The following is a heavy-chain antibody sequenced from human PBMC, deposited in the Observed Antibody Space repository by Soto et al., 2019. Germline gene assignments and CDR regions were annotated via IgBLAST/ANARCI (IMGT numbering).Heavy chain of an antibody. Sequence: ASVKVSCKASGYTFTSYAMHWVRQAPGQRLEWMGWINAGNGNTNYSQKFQGRVTITRDTSTSTAYMELSSLRSEDTALYYCASGSSGYHVDYWGQGTLVTVSS. CDR3: ASGSSGYHVDY. J-gene: IGHJ4*02. V-gene: IGHV1-3*01. CDR2: INAGNGNT. CDR1: GYTFTSYA. D-gene: IGHD3-22*01.